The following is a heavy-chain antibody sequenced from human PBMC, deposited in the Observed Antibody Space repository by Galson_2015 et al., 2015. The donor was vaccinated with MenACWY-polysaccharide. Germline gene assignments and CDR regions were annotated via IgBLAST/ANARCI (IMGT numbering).Heavy chain of an antibody. D-gene: IGHD3-16*01. CDR2: IYWDGGN. Sequence: PGLVIPPRSRTLPCTFSGVSLITDGGSVNWMRQPHGTDLEWLAVIYWDGGNRNSHSLRSRHTDTKDTSKNQVVLTMTNMDLVDTATYCCAHVMISFGGVIGDDAFDVWGPGTMVTVSS. CDR1: GVSLITDGGS. CDR3: AHVMISFGGVIGDDAFDV. V-gene: IGHV2-5*02. J-gene: IGHJ3*01.